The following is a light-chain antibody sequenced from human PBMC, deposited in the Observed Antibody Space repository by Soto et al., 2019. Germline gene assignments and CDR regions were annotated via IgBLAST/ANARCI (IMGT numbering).Light chain of an antibody. V-gene: IGKV1-39*01. CDR3: QQSYSRPWT. CDR1: QSISIY. J-gene: IGKJ1*01. Sequence: DIPMTQSPSSLSASVGDRVTITCRASQSISIYLNWYHQKPGKAPNLLIYAASSLQSVVPSRFSGSGSGRDFTLTISSLQPEDFGTYYCQQSYSRPWTFGQGTKVEIK. CDR2: AAS.